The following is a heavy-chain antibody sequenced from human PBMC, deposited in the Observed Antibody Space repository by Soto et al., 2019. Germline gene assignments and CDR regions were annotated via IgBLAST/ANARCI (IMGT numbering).Heavy chain of an antibody. D-gene: IGHD3-3*01. CDR2: ISGSGGST. J-gene: IGHJ4*02. V-gene: IGHV3-23*01. CDR3: AKDPTDYDFWSGYYNYFDY. Sequence: GGSLRLSCAASGFTFSSYAMSWVRQAPGKGLEWVSAISGSGGSTYYADSVKGRFTISRDNSKNTLYLQMNSLRAEDTAVYYCAKDPTDYDFWSGYYNYFDYWGQGTLVTVSS. CDR1: GFTFSSYA.